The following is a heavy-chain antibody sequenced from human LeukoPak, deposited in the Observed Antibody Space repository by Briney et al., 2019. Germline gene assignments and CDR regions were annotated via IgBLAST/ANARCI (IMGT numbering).Heavy chain of an antibody. CDR2: IWYDGSNK. D-gene: IGHD3-9*01. CDR3: ARARGLRYFDWLSSDY. Sequence: GGSLRLSCAASGFTFSSYGMHWVRQAPGKGLEWVAVIWYDGSNKYYADSVKGRFTISRDNSKNTLYLQMNSLRAEDTAVYYCARARGLRYFDWLSSDYWGLGTLVTVSS. J-gene: IGHJ4*02. V-gene: IGHV3-33*01. CDR1: GFTFSSYG.